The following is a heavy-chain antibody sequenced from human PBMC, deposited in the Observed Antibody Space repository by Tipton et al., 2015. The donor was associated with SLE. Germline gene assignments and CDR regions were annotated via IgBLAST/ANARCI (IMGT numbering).Heavy chain of an antibody. CDR2: IYYSGST. D-gene: IGHD5-24*01. V-gene: IGHV4-59*01. CDR1: GGSISSYY. CDR3: AREGDGYNHGWFDP. Sequence: LRLSCTVSGGSISSYYWSWIRQPPGKGLEWIGYIYYSGSTNYNPSLKSRVTISVDTSKNQFSLKLRSVTAADTAVYYCAREGDGYNHGWFDPWGQGTLVIVSS. J-gene: IGHJ5*02.